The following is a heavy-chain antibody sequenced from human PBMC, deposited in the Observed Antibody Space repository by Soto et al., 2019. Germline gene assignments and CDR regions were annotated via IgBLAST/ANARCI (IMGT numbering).Heavy chain of an antibody. J-gene: IGHJ6*02. D-gene: IGHD4-17*01. CDR1: GGSVSGGSYY. V-gene: IGHV4-61*01. CDR2: IYLIGQT. CDR3: SRDVDFGEEDV. Sequence: QVQLQESGPGLVKPSETLSLTCTVSGGSVSGGSYYWNWIRQPPGKGLEWIGYIYLIGQTNNDPALRSRVTVEIDTTKNQIALKMTSANAADTDDYDCSRDVDFGEEDVWGQGTTVTVSS.